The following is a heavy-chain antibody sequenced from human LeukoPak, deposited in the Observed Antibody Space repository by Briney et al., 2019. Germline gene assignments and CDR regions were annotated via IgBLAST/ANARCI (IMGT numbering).Heavy chain of an antibody. CDR2: INGGGNTT. CDR3: TKELHVAVAVADYYYFYMDV. D-gene: IGHD6-19*01. Sequence: GGSLRLSCAASGFAFSSFAMGWVRQSPGKGLEWLSTINGGGNTTFYADSVKGRITIPRDNSKNTLYLHMDRLRPDDTAIYYCTKELHVAVAVADYYYFYMDVWGRGTAVTVSS. V-gene: IGHV3-23*01. J-gene: IGHJ6*03. CDR1: GFAFSSFA.